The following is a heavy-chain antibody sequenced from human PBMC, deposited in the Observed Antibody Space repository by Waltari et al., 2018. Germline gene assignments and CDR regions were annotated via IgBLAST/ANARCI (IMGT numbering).Heavy chain of an antibody. CDR2: ISNSGADT. Sequence: QLLESGGGLVQPGGSLRLSCSDSGLTFSIFAMSWVRQAPGKGLGWVSGISNSGADTYYADSVKGRFTISRDNSKKTLYLQMNSLRVEDTAVYYCAKDHGVAYWGRGTLVTVSA. D-gene: IGHD3-16*01. V-gene: IGHV3-23*01. CDR3: AKDHGVAY. CDR1: GLTFSIFA. J-gene: IGHJ4*02.